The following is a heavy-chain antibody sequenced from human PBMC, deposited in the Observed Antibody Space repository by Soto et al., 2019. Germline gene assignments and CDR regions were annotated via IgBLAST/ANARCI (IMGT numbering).Heavy chain of an antibody. V-gene: IGHV4-4*02. J-gene: IGHJ5*01. Sequence: QVQLQESGPGLVKPSETLSLTCAVSGGSITSNWWSWVHQPPGKGLEWIGEMHHSGSANYKSSLTTRVTMSVDKSKNEFSLKLTSVTAADTAVYYSVKHDLYRFDSWGQGTLVTVSS. CDR1: GGSITSNW. D-gene: IGHD2-8*01. CDR2: MHHSGSA. CDR3: VKHDLYRFDS.